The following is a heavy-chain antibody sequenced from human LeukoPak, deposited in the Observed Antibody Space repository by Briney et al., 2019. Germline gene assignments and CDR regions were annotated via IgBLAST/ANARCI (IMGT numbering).Heavy chain of an antibody. J-gene: IGHJ3*02. D-gene: IGHD3-3*01. V-gene: IGHV3-69-1*01. CDR1: GFTFSSHS. CDR3: ARAQTLFWEFDGFDI. CDR2: MTVTNKI. Sequence: PGGSLRLSCAASGFTFSSHSINWVPQAPGTGLEWIATMTVTNKIYYADSVKGRFTNSRDNAENSVYLQMNSLRDEDTAVYSCARAQTLFWEFDGFDIWGRGTKVTVSS.